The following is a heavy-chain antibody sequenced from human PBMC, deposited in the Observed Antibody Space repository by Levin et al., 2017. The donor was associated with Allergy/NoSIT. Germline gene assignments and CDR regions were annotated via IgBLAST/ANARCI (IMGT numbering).Heavy chain of an antibody. V-gene: IGHV1-46*03. CDR2: INPSGGST. CDR1: GYTFTSYY. CDR3: ARGPLRQKIVVVPAAMRLDY. D-gene: IGHD2-2*01. J-gene: IGHJ4*02. Sequence: ASVKVSCKASGYTFTSYYMHWVRQAPGQGLEWMGIINPSGGSTSYAQKFQGRVTMTRDTSTSTVYMELSSLRSEDTAVYYCARGPLRQKIVVVPAAMRLDYWGQGTLVTVSS.